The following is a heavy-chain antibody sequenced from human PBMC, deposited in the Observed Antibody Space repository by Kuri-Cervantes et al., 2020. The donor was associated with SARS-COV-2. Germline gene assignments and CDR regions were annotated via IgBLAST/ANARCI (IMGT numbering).Heavy chain of an antibody. Sequence: SETLSLTCTVSGGSISSSSYYWGWIRQPPGKGLEWIGSIYHSGGTYYNPSLKSRVTISVDTSKNQFSLKLSSVTAAETAVYYCARLSYYYDSSGYYGGNWFDPWGQGTLVTVSS. V-gene: IGHV4-39*07. CDR1: GGSISSSSYY. CDR2: IYHSGGT. J-gene: IGHJ5*02. CDR3: ARLSYYYDSSGYYGGNWFDP. D-gene: IGHD3-22*01.